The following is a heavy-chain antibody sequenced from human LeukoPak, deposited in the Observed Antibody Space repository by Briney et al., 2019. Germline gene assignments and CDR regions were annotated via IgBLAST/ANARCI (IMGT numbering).Heavy chain of an antibody. CDR3: ARESPNYYMDV. CDR2: INLNSRGT. V-gene: IGHV1-2*02. Sequence: AASVKVSCKASGYTFTDYYMHWVRQAPGQGLEWMGWINLNSRGTNYAQKLQGRVTMTTDTSTSTAYMELRSLRSDDTAVYYCARESPNYYMDVWGKGTTVTVSS. CDR1: GYTFTDYY. J-gene: IGHJ6*03.